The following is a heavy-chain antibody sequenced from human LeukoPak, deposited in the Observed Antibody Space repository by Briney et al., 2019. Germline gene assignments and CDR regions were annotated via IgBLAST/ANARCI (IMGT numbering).Heavy chain of an antibody. D-gene: IGHD4-17*01. CDR1: GGSISSYY. CDR2: IYYSGST. V-gene: IGHV4-59*01. J-gene: IGHJ4*02. Sequence: PSETLSLTCTVPGGSISSYYWSWIRQFPGKGLEWIGYIYYSGSTKYNPSLKRRVTISSDESKNRFSWMWSYLTAAATTGFYFTRGHYGDSAAFYHWGQGSLVTVSS. CDR3: TRGHYGDSAAFYH.